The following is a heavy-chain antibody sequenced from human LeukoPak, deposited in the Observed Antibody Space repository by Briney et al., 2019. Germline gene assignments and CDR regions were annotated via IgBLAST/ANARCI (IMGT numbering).Heavy chain of an antibody. Sequence: GGSLRLSCAASGFTFSTYSMKWVRQAPGKGLEWVSYISDSGAMYYADSVRGRFTISSANAQTSLFLQMNSLRAEDTAVYYCARDGGYRGYDADCWGQGPLVTVSS. CDR3: ARDGGYRGYDADC. J-gene: IGHJ4*02. D-gene: IGHD5-12*01. V-gene: IGHV3-48*01. CDR2: ISDSGAM. CDR1: GFTFSTYS.